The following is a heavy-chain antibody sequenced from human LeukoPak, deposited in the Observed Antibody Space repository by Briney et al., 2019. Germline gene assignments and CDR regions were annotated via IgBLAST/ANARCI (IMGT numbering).Heavy chain of an antibody. D-gene: IGHD5-18*01. V-gene: IGHV1-2*02. Sequence: ASVKVSCKASGYTFTGYYMHWVRQAPGQGLEWMGWINPNSGGTNYAQKFQGRVTMTRDTSISTAYMELSRLRSDDTAVYHCARGREEGYSYGKIDPWGQGTLVTVSS. CDR2: INPNSGGT. CDR3: ARGREEGYSYGKIDP. CDR1: GYTFTGYY. J-gene: IGHJ5*02.